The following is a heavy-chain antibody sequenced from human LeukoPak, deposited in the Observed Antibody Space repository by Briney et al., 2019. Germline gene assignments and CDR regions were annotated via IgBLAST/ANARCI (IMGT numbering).Heavy chain of an antibody. J-gene: IGHJ3*02. Sequence: ASVKVSCKASGFTFTGYYMNWVRQAPGQGLEWMGWINLNNGGTNYAQKFQGWVTMTRDTSISTAYMELSSLRSEDTAVYYCATLGATSAFDIWGQGTMVTVSS. V-gene: IGHV1-2*04. CDR1: GFTFTGYY. CDR2: INLNNGGT. D-gene: IGHD1-26*01. CDR3: ATLGATSAFDI.